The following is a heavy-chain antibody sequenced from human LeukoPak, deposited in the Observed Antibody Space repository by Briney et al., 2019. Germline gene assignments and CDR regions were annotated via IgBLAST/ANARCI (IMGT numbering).Heavy chain of an antibody. Sequence: ASVKVSCKASGYTFTSYGISWVRQGPGQGLECMGWISAYNGNTNYAQKLQGRVTMTTDTSTSTAYMELGGLRSDDTAVYYCARDGSGSAYYYYGMDVWGQGTTVTVSS. CDR2: ISAYNGNT. CDR1: GYTFTSYG. V-gene: IGHV1-18*01. D-gene: IGHD3-10*01. CDR3: ARDGSGSAYYYYGMDV. J-gene: IGHJ6*02.